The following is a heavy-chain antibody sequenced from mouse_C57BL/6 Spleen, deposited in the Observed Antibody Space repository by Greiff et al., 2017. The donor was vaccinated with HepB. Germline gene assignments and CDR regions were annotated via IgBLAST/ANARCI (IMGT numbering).Heavy chain of an antibody. CDR2: IDPSDSYT. D-gene: IGHD2-5*01. CDR3: ARSYYSNSAWFAY. J-gene: IGHJ3*01. V-gene: IGHV1-50*01. CDR1: GYTFTSYW. Sequence: QVHVKQPGAELVKPGASVKLSCKASGYTFTSYWMQWVKQRPGQGLEWIGEIDPSDSYTNYNQKFKGKATLTVDTSSSTAYMQLSSLTSEDSAVYYCARSYYSNSAWFAYWGQGTLVTVSA.